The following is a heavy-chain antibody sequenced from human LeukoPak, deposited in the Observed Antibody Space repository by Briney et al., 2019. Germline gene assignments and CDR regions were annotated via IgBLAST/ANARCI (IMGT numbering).Heavy chain of an antibody. CDR2: ISYDGSNK. CDR1: GFTFSSYA. D-gene: IGHD3-22*01. V-gene: IGHV3-30*04. J-gene: IGHJ4*02. CDR3: ARDQLIVVAAYFDY. Sequence: PGGSLRLSCAASGFTFSSYAMHWVRQAPGKGLEWVAVISYDGSNKYYADSVKGRFTISRDNAKNSLYLQMSSLRAEDTAVYYCARDQLIVVAAYFDYWGQGTLVTVSS.